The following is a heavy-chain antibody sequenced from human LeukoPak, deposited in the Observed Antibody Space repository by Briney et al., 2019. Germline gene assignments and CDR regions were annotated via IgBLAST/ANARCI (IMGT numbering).Heavy chain of an antibody. CDR1: GFTFSSYS. D-gene: IGHD3-22*01. Sequence: PGGSLRLSCAASGFTFSSYSMNWVRQAPGKGLEWVSYISSSSSTIYYAGSVKGRFTISRDNAKNSLYLQMNSLRAEDTAVYYCARGVGYYYDSSGYSEVPWGQGTLVTVSS. V-gene: IGHV3-48*01. CDR2: ISSSSSTI. CDR3: ARGVGYYYDSSGYSEVP. J-gene: IGHJ5*02.